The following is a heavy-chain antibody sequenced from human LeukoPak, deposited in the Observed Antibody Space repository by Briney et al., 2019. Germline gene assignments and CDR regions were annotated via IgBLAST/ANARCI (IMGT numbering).Heavy chain of an antibody. J-gene: IGHJ3*02. CDR2: INHSGST. V-gene: IGHV4-34*01. D-gene: IGHD3-22*01. Sequence: SETLSLTCAVYGGSFSGYYWSWIRQPPGKGLEWIGEINHSGSTNYNPSLPSRVTISVDTSKIQFSLKLSSLTAADTSVYYCARGLVPRYYYDSSGYSEAFDIWGQGTMVTVSS. CDR1: GGSFSGYY. CDR3: ARGLVPRYYYDSSGYSEAFDI.